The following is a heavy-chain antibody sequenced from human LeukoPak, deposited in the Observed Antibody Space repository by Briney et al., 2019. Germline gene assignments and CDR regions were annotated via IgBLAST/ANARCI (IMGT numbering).Heavy chain of an antibody. CDR3: ASRSGYSYGAFDY. CDR1: GFTFSSYA. CDR2: IIPIFGTA. V-gene: IGHV1-69*01. Sequence: PGRSLRLSCAASGFTFSSYAISWVRQAPGQGLEWMGGIIPIFGTANYAQKFQGRVTITADESTSTAYMELSSLRSEDTAVYYCASRSGYSYGAFDYWGQGTLVTVSS. D-gene: IGHD5-18*01. J-gene: IGHJ4*02.